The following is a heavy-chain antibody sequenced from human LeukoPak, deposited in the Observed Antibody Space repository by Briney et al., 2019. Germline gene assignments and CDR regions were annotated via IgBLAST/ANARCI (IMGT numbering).Heavy chain of an antibody. J-gene: IGHJ5*02. Sequence: GGSLRLSCAASGFVFSSYEMNWVRQSPGKGLEWVSYISTSGTTIYYADSVEGRFTISRDNAKNSLYLQMNSLRAEDTAVYYCARDRDPSAPDHWFGPWGQGTLVTVSS. CDR3: ARDRDPSAPDHWFGP. CDR2: ISTSGTTI. V-gene: IGHV3-48*03. CDR1: GFVFSSYE.